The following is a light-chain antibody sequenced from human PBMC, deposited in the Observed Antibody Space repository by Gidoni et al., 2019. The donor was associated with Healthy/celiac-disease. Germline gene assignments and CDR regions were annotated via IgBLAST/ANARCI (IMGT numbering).Light chain of an antibody. Sequence: QLTQTPSSLSASVGDRVTITCRASQSISSYLNWYQQKPGKAPKLLIYAASSLQSGVPSRFSGSGSGTDFTLTISSLQPEDFATYYCQQSYSTPLTFGGGTKVEIK. CDR1: QSISSY. V-gene: IGKV1-39*01. CDR3: QQSYSTPLT. J-gene: IGKJ4*01. CDR2: AAS.